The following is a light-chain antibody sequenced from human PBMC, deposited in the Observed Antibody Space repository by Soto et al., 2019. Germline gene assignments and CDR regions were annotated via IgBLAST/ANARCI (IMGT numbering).Light chain of an antibody. J-gene: IGLJ2*01. Sequence: QSVLTQPPSVSAAPGQKVTISCSGSSSNIGNNYVSWYQQLPGAAPKLLIYENYERPSGIPDRFSGSKSGTSATLDITGLQTGDEADYYCGAWDNSLTGGVFGGGTKVTV. CDR1: SSNIGNNY. CDR2: ENY. CDR3: GAWDNSLTGGV. V-gene: IGLV1-51*02.